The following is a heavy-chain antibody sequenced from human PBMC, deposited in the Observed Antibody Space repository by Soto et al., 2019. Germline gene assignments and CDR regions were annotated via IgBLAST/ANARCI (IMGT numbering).Heavy chain of an antibody. J-gene: IGHJ5*02. V-gene: IGHV4-34*01. Sequence: QVQLQQWGAGLLKPSETLSLTCAVYGGSFSGYYWSWIRQPPGKGLEWIGEINHSGSTNYNPSLKSRVTISGDTSKNQFSLKLSSVTAADTAVYYCARVEWFDPWGQGTLVTVSS. CDR3: ARVEWFDP. CDR2: INHSGST. CDR1: GGSFSGYY.